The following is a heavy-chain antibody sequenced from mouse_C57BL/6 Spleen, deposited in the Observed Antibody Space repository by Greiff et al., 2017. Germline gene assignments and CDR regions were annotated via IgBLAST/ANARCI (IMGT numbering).Heavy chain of an antibody. Sequence: EVQLQESGGGLVQPGGSLKLSCAASGIDFSRYWMSWVRRAPGKGLEWIGEINPDSSTINYAPSLKDKFIISRDNAKNTLYLQMSKVRSEDTALYYCARESDGYYSYYAMDYWGQGTSVTVSS. D-gene: IGHD2-3*01. CDR3: ARESDGYYSYYAMDY. CDR1: GIDFSRYW. J-gene: IGHJ4*01. CDR2: INPDSSTI. V-gene: IGHV4-1*01.